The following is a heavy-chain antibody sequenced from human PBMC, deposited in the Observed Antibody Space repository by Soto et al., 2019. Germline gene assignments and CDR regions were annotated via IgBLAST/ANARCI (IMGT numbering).Heavy chain of an antibody. D-gene: IGHD6-13*01. CDR3: ARLKQQLASGTYFAD. J-gene: IGHJ4*02. Sequence: SETLSLTCTVSGGSISSSSYYWGWIRQPPGKGLERIGSIYYSGSTYYTPSLKSRVTISVDTSKNQFSLKLSSVTAADPAVYYCARLKQQLASGTYFADWGQGTLVTVSS. CDR2: IYYSGST. V-gene: IGHV4-39*01. CDR1: GGSISSSSYY.